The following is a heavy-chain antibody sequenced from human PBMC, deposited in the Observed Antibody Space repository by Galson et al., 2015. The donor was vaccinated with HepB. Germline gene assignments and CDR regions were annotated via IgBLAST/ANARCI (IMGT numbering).Heavy chain of an antibody. D-gene: IGHD3-10*01. V-gene: IGHV3-64D*06. CDR3: VKTWGYRVVRGVITPGDYYGMDV. J-gene: IGHJ6*02. CDR2: ISSNGGST. CDR1: GFTFSSYA. Sequence: SLRLSCAASGFTFSSYAMHWVRQAPGKGLEYVSAISSNGGSTYYADSVKGRFTISRDNSKNTLYLQMSSLRAEDTAVYYCVKTWGYRVVRGVITPGDYYGMDVWGQGTTVTVSS.